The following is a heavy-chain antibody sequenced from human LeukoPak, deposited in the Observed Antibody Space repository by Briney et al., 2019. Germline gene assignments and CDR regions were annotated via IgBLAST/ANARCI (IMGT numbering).Heavy chain of an antibody. D-gene: IGHD2-15*01. CDR2: IYHSGST. CDR1: GGSISSGGYY. V-gene: IGHV4-30-2*01. Sequence: KPSETLSLTCTVSGGSISSGGYYWSWIRQPPGKGLEWIGYIYHSGSTYYNPSLKSRVTISVDTSKNQFSLKLSSVTAADTAVYYCARSRAARPLPSAGGCQGCYRSWGQGTLVTVSS. J-gene: IGHJ5*02. CDR3: ARSRAARPLPSAGGCQGCYRS.